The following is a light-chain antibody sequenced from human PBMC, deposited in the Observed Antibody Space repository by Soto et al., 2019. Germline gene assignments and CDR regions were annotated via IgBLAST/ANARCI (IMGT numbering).Light chain of an antibody. J-gene: IGLJ1*01. Sequence: QSVLAQPASVSGSPGQSITISCTGTSSDVGSYNSVSWYQQYPGKAPTLMIHDVSNRPSGVSNRFSGSKPGNTASLTISGLQAEDEADYYCSSFTSSSSYVFGSGTKVTVL. CDR3: SSFTSSSSYV. CDR1: SSDVGSYNS. V-gene: IGLV2-14*03. CDR2: DVS.